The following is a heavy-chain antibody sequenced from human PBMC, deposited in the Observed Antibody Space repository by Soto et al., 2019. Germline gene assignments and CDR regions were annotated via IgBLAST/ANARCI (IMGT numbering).Heavy chain of an antibody. J-gene: IGHJ4*02. Sequence: HVQLVESGGGVVQPGRSLRLSCAASGFTFSSYGMHWVRQAPGKGLEWVAVIWYDGSNKYYADSVKGRFTISRDNSKNTLYLQMNSLRAEDTAVYYCARVGGGSYPFDYWGQGTLVTVSS. CDR1: GFTFSSYG. CDR2: IWYDGSNK. CDR3: ARVGGGSYPFDY. D-gene: IGHD1-26*01. V-gene: IGHV3-33*01.